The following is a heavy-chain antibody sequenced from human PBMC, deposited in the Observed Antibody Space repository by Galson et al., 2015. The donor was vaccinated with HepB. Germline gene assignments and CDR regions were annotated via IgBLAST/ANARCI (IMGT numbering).Heavy chain of an antibody. V-gene: IGHV3-30-3*01. CDR1: GFPFISYN. CDR2: ISHDGSNK. J-gene: IGHJ4*02. Sequence: SLRLSCAASGFPFISYNMHWVRQAPGKGLEWVAVISHDGSNKYYADSVKGRFTVSRDNSKSTLYLQMNSLRVEDTAVYYCARDEVQGVRPAAISFDYWGQGTVVTVSS. CDR3: ARDEVQGVRPAAISFDY. D-gene: IGHD2-2*02.